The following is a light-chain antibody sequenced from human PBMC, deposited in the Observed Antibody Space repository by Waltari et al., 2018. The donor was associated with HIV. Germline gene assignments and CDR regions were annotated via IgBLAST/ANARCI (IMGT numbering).Light chain of an antibody. V-gene: IGKV1-13*02. CDR3: QQFQTFPLT. Sequence: AIQLTQSPSSLSASVGDSVTITCRTSQGITNAIARYQQRPGKPPKLLIYEASNLDSGVPSRFSGSGSGTDFTLTIGSLQPEDFATYYCQQFQTFPLTFGGGTNIEIK. CDR1: QGITNA. CDR2: EAS. J-gene: IGKJ4*01.